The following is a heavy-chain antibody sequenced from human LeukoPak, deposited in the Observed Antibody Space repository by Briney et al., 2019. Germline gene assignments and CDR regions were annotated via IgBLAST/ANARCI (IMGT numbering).Heavy chain of an antibody. CDR1: GFNVSSKY. CDR2: IYNGGSA. Sequence: GGSLRLSCAASGFNVSSKYISWVRQAPGKGLEWVSVIYNGGSANYADSVKGRLTISRDNSKDKVYLQMNSLRVEDTAVYYCAREASYSGSWWYFDHWGQGTLVTVSS. J-gene: IGHJ4*02. CDR3: AREASYSGSWWYFDH. D-gene: IGHD6-13*01. V-gene: IGHV3-66*01.